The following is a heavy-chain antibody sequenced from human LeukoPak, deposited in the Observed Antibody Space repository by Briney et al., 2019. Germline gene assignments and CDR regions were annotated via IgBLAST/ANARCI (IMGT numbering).Heavy chain of an antibody. D-gene: IGHD6-19*01. J-gene: IGHJ4*02. CDR2: INHSGST. CDR1: GGSLSGYY. V-gene: IGHV4-34*01. CDR3: ARGLTSSGWPTDY. Sequence: PSETLSLTCAVYGGSLSGYYWSWIRQPPGKGLEWIGEINHSGSTNYNPSLKSRVTISVDTSKNQFSLKLSSVTAADTAVYYCARGLTSSGWPTDYWGQGTLVTVSS.